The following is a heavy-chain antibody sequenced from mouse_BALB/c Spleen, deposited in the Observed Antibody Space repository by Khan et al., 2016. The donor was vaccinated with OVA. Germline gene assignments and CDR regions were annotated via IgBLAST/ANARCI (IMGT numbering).Heavy chain of an antibody. CDR2: IDPSDSYT. V-gene: IGHV1-69*02. CDR3: VRSFHYGSSTWLAY. J-gene: IGHJ3*01. CDR1: GYPLTSYW. Sequence: VQLQESGAELVKPGASVKLSCKASGYPLTSYWLHWVKQRPGQGPEWIGEIDPSDSYTNYNQKFEGRATLTVDKSSSTTYMYLSSLTSEDSAVYYCVRSFHYGSSTWLAYWGQGTLVTVS. D-gene: IGHD1-1*01.